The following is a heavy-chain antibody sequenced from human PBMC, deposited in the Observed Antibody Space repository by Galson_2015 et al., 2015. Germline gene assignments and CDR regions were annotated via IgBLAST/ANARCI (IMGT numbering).Heavy chain of an antibody. V-gene: IGHV3-15*01. CDR2: IKSSIGGGAV. CDR3: ARVFDTYYFDQ. J-gene: IGHJ4*02. CDR1: GFTFSKDW. Sequence: SLRLSCAPSGFTFSKDWMNWARQAPGKGLEWVGRIKSSIGGGAVDYAAPVKGRFAISRDDTKSTVYLQMNSLKTEDTGVYYCARVFDTYYFDQWGQGTLVTVSS.